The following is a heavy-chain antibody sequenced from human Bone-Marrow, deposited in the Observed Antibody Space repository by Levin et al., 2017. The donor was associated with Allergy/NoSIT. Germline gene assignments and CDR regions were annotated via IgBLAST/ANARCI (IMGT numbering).Heavy chain of an antibody. V-gene: IGHV3-23*01. D-gene: IGHD1-26*01. CDR3: AKGVSSGSPYRAFDM. Sequence: GGSLRLSCAASGFTFTSYTMTWVRQAPGRGLEWVSTLRYSGDTTHYADSVKGRFTISRDGSRDTLFLQMNSLRPEDTAVYYCAKGVSSGSPYRAFDMWGQGTMVTVSS. CDR2: LRYSGDTT. J-gene: IGHJ3*02. CDR1: GFTFTSYT.